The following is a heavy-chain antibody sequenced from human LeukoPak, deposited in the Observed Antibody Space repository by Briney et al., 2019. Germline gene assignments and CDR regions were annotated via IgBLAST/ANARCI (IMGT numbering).Heavy chain of an antibody. Sequence: HGESLKISCKGSGYSINNYWIGWVRQMPGKGLEWMGIIYPADSDIRYSPSFQGQVTISADKSISTAYLQWSSLKASDTAMCYCARQEYCSGGSCYTWFDPWGQGTLVTVSS. V-gene: IGHV5-51*01. CDR3: ARQEYCSGGSCYTWFDP. J-gene: IGHJ5*02. D-gene: IGHD2-15*01. CDR2: IYPADSDI. CDR1: GYSINNYW.